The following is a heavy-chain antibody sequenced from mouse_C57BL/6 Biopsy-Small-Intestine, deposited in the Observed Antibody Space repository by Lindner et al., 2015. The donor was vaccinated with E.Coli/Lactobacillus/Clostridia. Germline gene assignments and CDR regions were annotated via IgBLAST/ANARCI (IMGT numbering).Heavy chain of an antibody. Sequence: VQLQESGAELARPGASVKLSCKASGYTFTSYGISWVKQRTGQGLEWIGEIYPRSGNTYYNEKFKGKATLTADKSSSTAYMELRSLTSEDSAVYFCARGGYSNYFDYWGQGATLTVSS. CDR1: GYTFTSYG. CDR3: ARGGYSNYFDY. D-gene: IGHD2-5*01. CDR2: IYPRSGNT. V-gene: IGHV1-81*01. J-gene: IGHJ2*01.